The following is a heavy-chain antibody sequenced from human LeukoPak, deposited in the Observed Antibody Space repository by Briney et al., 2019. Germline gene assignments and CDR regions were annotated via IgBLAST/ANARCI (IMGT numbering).Heavy chain of an antibody. J-gene: IGHJ4*02. Sequence: PSETLSLTCAVYGGSFSGYYWSWIRQPPGKGLEWIGEINHSGSTNYNPSLKSRVTISVDTSKNQFSLKLSSVTAADTAVYYCARRPRILGATAPRGLDYWGQGTLVTVSS. CDR3: ARRPRILGATAPRGLDY. V-gene: IGHV4-34*01. CDR1: GGSFSGYY. CDR2: INHSGST. D-gene: IGHD1-26*01.